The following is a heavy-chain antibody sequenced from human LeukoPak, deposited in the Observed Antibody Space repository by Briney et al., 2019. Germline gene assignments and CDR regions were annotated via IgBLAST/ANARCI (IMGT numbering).Heavy chain of an antibody. CDR1: GFTFSSSW. CDR2: INWNGGST. CDR3: ARSRGYSGYDSHGAFDI. Sequence: GGSLRLSCAASGFTFSSSWMTWVRQAPGKGLEWVSGINWNGGSTGYADSVKGRFTISRDNAKNSLYLQMNSLRAEDTALYYCARSRGYSGYDSHGAFDIWGQGTMVTVSS. J-gene: IGHJ3*02. V-gene: IGHV3-20*04. D-gene: IGHD5-12*01.